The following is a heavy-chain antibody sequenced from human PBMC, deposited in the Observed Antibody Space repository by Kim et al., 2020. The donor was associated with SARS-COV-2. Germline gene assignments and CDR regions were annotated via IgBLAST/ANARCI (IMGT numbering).Heavy chain of an antibody. CDR3: ARVFRADYYGSGSYSDY. J-gene: IGHJ4*02. V-gene: IGHV4-30-2*05. D-gene: IGHD3-10*01. Sequence: LKSRVTISVDTSKNQFSLKLSSVTAADTAVYYCARVFRADYYGSGSYSDYWGQGTLVTVSS.